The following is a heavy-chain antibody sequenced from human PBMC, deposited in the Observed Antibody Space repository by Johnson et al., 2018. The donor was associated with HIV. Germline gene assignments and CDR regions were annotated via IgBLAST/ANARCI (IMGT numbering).Heavy chain of an antibody. CDR2: IYSGGST. CDR3: ARSGWYLSYAFDI. CDR1: GFTVSSNY. Sequence: VQLMESGGGLVQPGGSLRLSCAASGFTVSSNYISWVRQAPGKGLEWVSVIYSGGSTYYADSVKGRFTISRDNSKNTLYLQMNSLRAEDTAVYYCARSGWYLSYAFDIWGQGTMVTVSS. J-gene: IGHJ3*02. V-gene: IGHV3-66*01. D-gene: IGHD6-19*01.